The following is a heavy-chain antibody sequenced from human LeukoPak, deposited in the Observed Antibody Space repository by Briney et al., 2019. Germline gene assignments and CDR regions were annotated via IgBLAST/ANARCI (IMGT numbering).Heavy chain of an antibody. CDR2: INHSGST. CDR3: ASTAMDPAGAFPDY. D-gene: IGHD5-18*01. Sequence: PSETLSLTCAVYGGSFSGYYWSWIRQPPGKGLEWIGEINHSGSTNYNPSLKSRVTISVDTSKNQFSLKLSSVTAADTAVYYCASTAMDPAGAFPDYWGQGTLVTVSS. J-gene: IGHJ4*02. V-gene: IGHV4-34*01. CDR1: GGSFSGYY.